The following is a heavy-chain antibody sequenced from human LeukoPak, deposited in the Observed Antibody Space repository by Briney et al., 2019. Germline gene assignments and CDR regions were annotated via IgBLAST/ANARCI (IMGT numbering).Heavy chain of an antibody. V-gene: IGHV4-39*01. CDR1: SGSISSTSYY. CDR3: ARHRWTTVATPFNY. CDR2: IIYSGNT. D-gene: IGHD4-17*01. Sequence: SETLSLTCTVSSGSISSTSYYWGWIRQPPGKGLEWIGGIIYSGNTYYNPSLKSRVTIAVDTTKNQFSLKLTSVTAADTAVYFCARHRWTTVATPFNYWGQGALVTVSS. J-gene: IGHJ4*02.